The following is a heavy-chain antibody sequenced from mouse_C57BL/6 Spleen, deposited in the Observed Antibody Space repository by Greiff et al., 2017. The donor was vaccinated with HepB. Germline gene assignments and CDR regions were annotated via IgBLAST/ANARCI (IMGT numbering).Heavy chain of an antibody. CDR1: GFSLTSYA. D-gene: IGHD2-1*01. J-gene: IGHJ4*01. CDR2: IWTGGGT. V-gene: IGHV2-9-1*01. Sequence: VMLVESGPGLVAPSQSLSITCTVSGFSLTSYAISWVRQPPGKGLEWLGVIWTGGGTNYNSALKSRLSISKDNSKSQVFLKMNSLQTDDTARYYCARSYVKGDYAMDYWGQGTSVTVSS. CDR3: ARSYVKGDYAMDY.